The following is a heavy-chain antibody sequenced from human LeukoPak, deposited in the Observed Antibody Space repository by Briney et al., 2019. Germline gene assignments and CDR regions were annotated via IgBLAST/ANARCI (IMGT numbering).Heavy chain of an antibody. J-gene: IGHJ4*02. Sequence: GRSLRLSCAASGFIFSTYDMHWVRQAPGKGLEWVSAISGTGDNTHYADSVKGRFTISRDNSKNTLYLQMNTLRAEDTAVYYCAKDTMFYDILTGYPHFDYWGQGTLVTVSS. D-gene: IGHD3-9*01. CDR2: ISGTGDNT. CDR1: GFIFSTYD. CDR3: AKDTMFYDILTGYPHFDY. V-gene: IGHV3-23*01.